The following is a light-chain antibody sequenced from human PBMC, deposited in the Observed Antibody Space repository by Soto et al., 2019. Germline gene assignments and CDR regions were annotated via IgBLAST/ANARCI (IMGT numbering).Light chain of an antibody. CDR3: QQYDSYPFT. CDR2: KAS. Sequence: DIQMTQSPSTLSASEGDRVTITCRASQSINNWLAWYQQKPGKAPKLLISKASNLKSGVPSRFSGTGSGTEFSLTISSLQPDDVASYYCQQYDSYPFTFGAGTKVEI. CDR1: QSINNW. J-gene: IGKJ4*01. V-gene: IGKV1-5*03.